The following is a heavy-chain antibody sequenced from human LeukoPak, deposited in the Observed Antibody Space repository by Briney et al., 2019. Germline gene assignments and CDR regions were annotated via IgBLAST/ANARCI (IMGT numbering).Heavy chain of an antibody. D-gene: IGHD1-26*01. Sequence: PSQTLSLTCTVSGGSISSNDHYWSWIRQPPGKGLEWTGSIYYTGSTYYNPSLKSRVSISVDTSKNQFSLKLSSVTAADTAVYYCARMGDFNGFYWGQGTLVTVSS. CDR1: GGSISSNDHY. CDR3: ARMGDFNGFY. V-gene: IGHV4-30-4*08. J-gene: IGHJ4*02. CDR2: IYYTGST.